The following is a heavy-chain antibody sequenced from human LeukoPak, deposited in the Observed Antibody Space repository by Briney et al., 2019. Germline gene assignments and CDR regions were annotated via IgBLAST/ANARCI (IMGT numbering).Heavy chain of an antibody. J-gene: IGHJ3*02. CDR2: IKQVGSEK. D-gene: IGHD4-23*01. CDR1: GFTFSNYW. V-gene: IGHV3-7*01. CDR3: ARDAYATVGAFDI. Sequence: GGSLRLSCAASGFTFSNYWMNWVRQAPGKGLEWVANIKQVGSEKYYVDSVKGRFTISRDNAKNSLYLQMNSLRAEDTAVYYCARDAYATVGAFDIWGQGTMVTVSS.